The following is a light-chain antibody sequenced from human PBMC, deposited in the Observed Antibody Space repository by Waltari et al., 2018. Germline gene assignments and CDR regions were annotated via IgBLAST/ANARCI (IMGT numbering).Light chain of an antibody. J-gene: IGKJ3*01. CDR1: QSVRNS. V-gene: IGKV3-15*01. Sequence: EIVMTQSPATLSVSPGERATLSCRASQSVRNSLAWYQQKPGQAPRLLIYGASTRATGSPARFSGSGSGTEFTLTVSSLQSEDSAVYFCQQYCNWPPFTFGPGTKVDI. CDR2: GAS. CDR3: QQYCNWPPFT.